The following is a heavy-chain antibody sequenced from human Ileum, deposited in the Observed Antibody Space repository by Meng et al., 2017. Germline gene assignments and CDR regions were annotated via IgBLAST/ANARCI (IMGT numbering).Heavy chain of an antibody. CDR2: STRSGNAM. V-gene: IGHV3-11*01. D-gene: IGHD4-17*01. J-gene: IGHJ4*02. Sequence: GFGGGVVNPWGSLRLYGSVFDFTFKDHYVTGNREVQWKGLGWVSYSTRSGNAMYYVDSVKVRFTVSRDNTKNSLYRQMNRLRSEDSALYYCGRGHYGLDYWGPGTLVTVSS. CDR1: DFTFKDHY. CDR3: GRGHYGLDY.